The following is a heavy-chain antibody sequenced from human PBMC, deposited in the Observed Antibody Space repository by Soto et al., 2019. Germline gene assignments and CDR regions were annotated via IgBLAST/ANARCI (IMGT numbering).Heavy chain of an antibody. CDR1: GGSISSGDYY. J-gene: IGHJ3*02. CDR3: ARRVADIVLVPAAMGDDAFDI. Sequence: SETLSLTCTVSGGSISSGDYYWSWIRQPPGKGLEWIGYIYYSGSTYYNPSLKSRVTISVDTSKNQFSLKLSSVTAADTAVYYCARRVADIVLVPAAMGDDAFDIWGQGTMVTVSS. D-gene: IGHD2-2*01. CDR2: IYYSGST. V-gene: IGHV4-30-4*01.